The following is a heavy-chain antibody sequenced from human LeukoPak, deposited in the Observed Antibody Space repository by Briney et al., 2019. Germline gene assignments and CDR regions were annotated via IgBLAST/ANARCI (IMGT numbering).Heavy chain of an antibody. J-gene: IGHJ5*02. Sequence: GGSLRLSCEASGFTFDDYAMHWVRQTPGKGPEWVAGISWNSGTKGYADSVKGRFTISRDNAKDSRYLEMNSLRAEDTAVYYCAREHYYGSGTQRFDPWGQGTLVTVSS. CDR3: AREHYYGSGTQRFDP. CDR2: ISWNSGTK. CDR1: GFTFDDYA. V-gene: IGHV3-9*01. D-gene: IGHD3-10*01.